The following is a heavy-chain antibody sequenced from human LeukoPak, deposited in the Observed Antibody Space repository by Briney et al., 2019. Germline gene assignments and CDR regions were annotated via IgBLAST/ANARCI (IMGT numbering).Heavy chain of an antibody. CDR1: GGSISSGSYY. V-gene: IGHV4-61*09. CDR2: IFTRGTT. CDR3: ARSSLAVYFDY. J-gene: IGHJ4*02. Sequence: TSETLSLTCSVSGGSISSGSYYWNWIRQPAGKGLEWLGNIFTRGTTNYNASLASRLSISLDTAKNQFSLYLTSVTAADTAMYFCARSSLAVYFDYWGQGTLVSASS.